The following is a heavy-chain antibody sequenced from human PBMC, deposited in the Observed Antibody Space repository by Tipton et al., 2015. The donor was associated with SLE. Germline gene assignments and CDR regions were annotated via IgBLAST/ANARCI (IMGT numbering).Heavy chain of an antibody. V-gene: IGHV3-48*01. CDR2: ISPDSRTI. CDR3: AVVRTSIG. D-gene: IGHD3-10*01. J-gene: IGHJ4*02. Sequence: SLRLSCVASIFRISGYSMNWVRQAAPGKGLDWVSYISPDSRTIYYADSVKGRFTISRDNAKNSLYLQMNSLRAEDTAVYYCAVVRTSIGWGQGTLVTVSS. CDR1: IFRISGYS.